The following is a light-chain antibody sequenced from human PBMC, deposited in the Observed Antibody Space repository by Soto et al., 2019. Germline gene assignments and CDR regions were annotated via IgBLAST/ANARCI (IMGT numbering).Light chain of an antibody. Sequence: EIVMTQSPATLSVSPGEGASLSCRASQSVSSNLAWYQQKPGQAPRLLIFGASTRATGFPARFSGSRSGTEFTLTISSLQSEDFAVYYCQQYDNWPATFGQGTKVELK. CDR1: QSVSSN. CDR3: QQYDNWPAT. J-gene: IGKJ1*01. V-gene: IGKV3-15*01. CDR2: GAS.